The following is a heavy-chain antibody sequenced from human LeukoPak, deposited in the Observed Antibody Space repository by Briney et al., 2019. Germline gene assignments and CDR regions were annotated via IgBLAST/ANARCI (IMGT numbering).Heavy chain of an antibody. J-gene: IGHJ4*02. Sequence: SGTLSLTCTVSGGSMSSNDWWTWVRQPPGKGLEWIGEISHFGNTNFNPSLKSRFTISIDNSKNQFSLNLNSVTAADTALYFCATRVRYRPIWGQGTLVTVSS. V-gene: IGHV4-4*02. CDR2: ISHFGNT. D-gene: IGHD3-9*01. CDR1: GGSMSSNDW. CDR3: ATRVRYRPI.